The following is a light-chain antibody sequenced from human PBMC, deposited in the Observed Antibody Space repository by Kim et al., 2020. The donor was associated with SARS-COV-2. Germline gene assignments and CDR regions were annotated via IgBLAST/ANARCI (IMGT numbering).Light chain of an antibody. CDR2: QDS. Sequence: SYELTQPPSVSVSPGQTASITCSGDKLGEKYACWYQQKPGQSPDLVIYQDSKRPSGIPERFSGSNSGNTATLTISGTQAMDEADYYCQAWDSSTVVFGGG. CDR3: QAWDSSTVV. J-gene: IGLJ2*01. CDR1: KLGEKY. V-gene: IGLV3-1*01.